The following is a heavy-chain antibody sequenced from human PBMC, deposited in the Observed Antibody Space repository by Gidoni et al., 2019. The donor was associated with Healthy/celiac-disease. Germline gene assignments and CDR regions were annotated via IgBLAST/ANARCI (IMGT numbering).Heavy chain of an antibody. V-gene: IGHV4-34*01. CDR2: INHSGST. D-gene: IGHD3-10*01. J-gene: IGHJ1*01. Sequence: QVQLQQWGAGLLKPSETLSLTCAVYGGSFSGYYWSWIRQPPGKGLEWIGEINHSGSTNYNPSLKSRVTISVDTSKNQFSLKLSSVTAADTAVYYCARGAITMVRGVLSSVEYFQHWGQGTLVTVSS. CDR3: ARGAITMVRGVLSSVEYFQH. CDR1: GGSFSGYY.